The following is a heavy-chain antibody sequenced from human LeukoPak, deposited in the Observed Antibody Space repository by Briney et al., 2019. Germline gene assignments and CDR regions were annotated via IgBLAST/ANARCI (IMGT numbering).Heavy chain of an antibody. V-gene: IGHV3-7*01. D-gene: IGHD1-26*01. CDR2: IKQDGSEK. CDR3: ARQFGIVGATPSH. J-gene: IGHJ4*02. Sequence: TGGSLRLSCAASGFTFSSYWMSWVRQAPGKGLEWVANIKQDGSEKKYVDSVKGRFSISRDNAKNSLYLQMNSLRAEDTAVYYCARQFGIVGATPSHWGQGTLVTVSS. CDR1: GFTFSSYW.